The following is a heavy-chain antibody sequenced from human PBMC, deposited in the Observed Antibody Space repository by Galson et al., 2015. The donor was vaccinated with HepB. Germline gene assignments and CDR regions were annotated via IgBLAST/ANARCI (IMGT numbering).Heavy chain of an antibody. V-gene: IGHV3-30*18. CDR3: AKDESRDYYYGMDV. Sequence: SLRLSCAASGFTFSSYGMHWVRQAPGKGLEWVAVISYDGSNKYYADSVKGRFTISRDNSKNTLYLQMNSLRAEDTAVYYCAKDESRDYYYGMDVWGQGTTVTVSS. CDR1: GFTFSSYG. CDR2: ISYDGSNK. J-gene: IGHJ6*02.